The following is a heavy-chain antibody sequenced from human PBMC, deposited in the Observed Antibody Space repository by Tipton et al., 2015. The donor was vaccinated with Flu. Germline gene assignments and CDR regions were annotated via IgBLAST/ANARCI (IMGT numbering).Heavy chain of an antibody. Sequence: LRLSCTVSGGSISSYYWSWIRQPPGKGLEWIGYIYYGGSTNYNPSLKSRVTISVDTSKNQFSLKLSSATAADTAVYYCARGDCSSTSCLDYWGQGTLVTVSS. CDR1: GGSISSYY. V-gene: IGHV4-59*01. CDR2: IYYGGST. CDR3: ARGDCSSTSCLDY. D-gene: IGHD2-2*01. J-gene: IGHJ4*02.